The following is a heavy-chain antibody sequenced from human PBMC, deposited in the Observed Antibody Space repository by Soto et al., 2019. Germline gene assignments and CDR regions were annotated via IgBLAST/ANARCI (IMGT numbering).Heavy chain of an antibody. CDR3: ARGGSDYEGSGYYQGHV. CDR1: GGTFSNYG. CDR2: IVPIFGA. D-gene: IGHD3-22*01. V-gene: IGHV1-69*12. Sequence: QVQLVQSGAEVKKPGSSVKVSCKSSGGTFSNYGFSWVRQAPGQGLECMGVIVPIFGAEHPQKFQGRVTMTAXXSXNXXFRELRGLRSEDTAVYYCARGGSDYEGSGYYQGHVWGQGTTVTVSS. J-gene: IGHJ6*02.